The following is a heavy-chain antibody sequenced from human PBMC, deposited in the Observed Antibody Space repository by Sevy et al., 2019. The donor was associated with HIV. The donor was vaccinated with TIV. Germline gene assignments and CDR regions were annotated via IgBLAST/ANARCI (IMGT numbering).Heavy chain of an antibody. CDR3: ARDRDEDVVVPDAWADAFDI. J-gene: IGHJ3*02. Sequence: GGSLRLSCAASGFTFSSYEMNWVRQAPGKGLEWVSYISSSGSTIYYADSVKGRFTISRENAKNSLYLQMNSLRAEDTAVYYCARDRDEDVVVPDAWADAFDIWGQGTMVTVSS. CDR1: GFTFSSYE. V-gene: IGHV3-48*03. D-gene: IGHD2-2*01. CDR2: ISSSGSTI.